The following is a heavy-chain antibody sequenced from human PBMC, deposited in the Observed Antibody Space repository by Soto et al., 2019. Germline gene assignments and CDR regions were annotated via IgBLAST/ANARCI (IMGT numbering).Heavy chain of an antibody. CDR1: GGSISSYY. J-gene: IGHJ6*02. V-gene: IGHV4-59*01. Sequence: SATLSLTCTVSGGSISSYYWSWIRQPPGKGLEWIGYIYYSGSTNYNPSLKSRVTISVDTSKNQFSLKLSSVTAADTAVYYCARHDYYYYGMDVWGQGTTVTVSS. CDR3: ARHDYYYYGMDV. CDR2: IYYSGST.